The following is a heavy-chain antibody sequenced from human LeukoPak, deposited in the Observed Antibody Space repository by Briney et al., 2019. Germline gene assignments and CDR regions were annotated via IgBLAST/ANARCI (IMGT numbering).Heavy chain of an antibody. Sequence: GGSLRLSCAASGFTFSSYAMSWVRQAPGKGLEWVSAISGSGGSTYYADSVKGRFTISRDNSKNTLYLQMNSLRAEDTAVYYCAKAGTYYSDRSGYYYGPIDYWGQGTLVRVSS. V-gene: IGHV3-23*01. CDR1: GFTFSSYA. D-gene: IGHD3-22*01. CDR3: AKAGTYYSDRSGYYYGPIDY. J-gene: IGHJ4*02. CDR2: ISGSGGST.